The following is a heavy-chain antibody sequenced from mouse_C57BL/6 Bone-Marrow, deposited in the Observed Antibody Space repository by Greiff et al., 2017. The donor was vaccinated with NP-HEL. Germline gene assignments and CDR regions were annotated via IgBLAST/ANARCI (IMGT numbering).Heavy chain of an antibody. CDR3: AREGGYYGNLYYAMDY. D-gene: IGHD2-1*01. J-gene: IGHJ4*01. V-gene: IGHV1-76*01. CDR1: GYTFTDYY. Sequence: QVQLQQSGAELVRPGASVKLSCKASGYTFTDYYINWVKQRPGQGLEWIARIYPGSGNTYYNEKFKGKATLTAEKSSSTAYMQLSSLTSEDSAVYFCAREGGYYGNLYYAMDYWGQGTSVTVSS. CDR2: IYPGSGNT.